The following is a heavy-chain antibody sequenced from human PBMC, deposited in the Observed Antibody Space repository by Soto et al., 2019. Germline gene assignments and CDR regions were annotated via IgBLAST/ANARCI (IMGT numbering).Heavy chain of an antibody. CDR3: ARGVWGDLSPWDY. D-gene: IGHD2-21*02. CDR2: ISSNGVST. V-gene: IGHV3-64*01. Sequence: EVQLVQSGGGLVQPGGSLRLSCAASGFSFSNYAMHWVRQAPGKGLEYVSAISSNGVSTYYGNSVKGRFTISRDNSKNTLYLQMGSLRAEDMAVYYCARGVWGDLSPWDYWGQGTLVTVSS. CDR1: GFSFSNYA. J-gene: IGHJ4*02.